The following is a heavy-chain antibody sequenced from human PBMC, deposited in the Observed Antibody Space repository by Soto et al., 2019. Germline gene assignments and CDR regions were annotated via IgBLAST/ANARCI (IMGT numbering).Heavy chain of an antibody. CDR3: ARVGNYYDSSGYFPFDY. CDR1: GGTFSSYA. Sequence: GASVKVSCKASGGTFSSYAISWVRQAPGQGLEWMGGIIPIFGTANYAQKFQGRVTITADESTSTAYMELSSLRSEDTAVYYGARVGNYYDSSGYFPFDYWGQGTLVTVSS. CDR2: IIPIFGTA. V-gene: IGHV1-69*13. D-gene: IGHD3-22*01. J-gene: IGHJ4*02.